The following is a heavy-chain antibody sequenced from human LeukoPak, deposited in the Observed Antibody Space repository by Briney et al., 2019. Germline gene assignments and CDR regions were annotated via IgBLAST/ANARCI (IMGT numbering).Heavy chain of an antibody. J-gene: IGHJ4*02. CDR3: ARRRSGSSEVVY. CDR1: GDSVTSSGYY. D-gene: IGHD6-25*01. Sequence: SETLSLTCSVSGDSVTSSGYYWVWIRQPPGKGLEWIGNVYYGGTTYYNPSLKSRVTIFVDTSKNDFSLKLISVTAAGTAIYYCARRRSGSSEVVYWGQGTLVTVSP. CDR2: VYYGGTT. V-gene: IGHV4-39*02.